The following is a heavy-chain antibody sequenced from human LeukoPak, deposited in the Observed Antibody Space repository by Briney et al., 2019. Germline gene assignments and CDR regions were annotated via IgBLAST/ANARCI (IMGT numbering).Heavy chain of an antibody. J-gene: IGHJ4*02. Sequence: GGSLRLSCAASGFTFSNYAMGWVRQAPGKGLEWVSSIIATGGSTFYADSMKGRFTISRDNSKNTLYLQMNGLRAEDTAVYYCAKNLRTYGSGIYRLPTVIFAYWGQGTLVTVSS. CDR2: IIATGGST. D-gene: IGHD3-10*01. CDR1: GFTFSNYA. CDR3: AKNLRTYGSGIYRLPTVIFAY. V-gene: IGHV3-23*01.